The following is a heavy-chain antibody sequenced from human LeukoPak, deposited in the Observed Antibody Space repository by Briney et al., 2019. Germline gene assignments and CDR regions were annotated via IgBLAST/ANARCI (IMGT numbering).Heavy chain of an antibody. CDR1: GFTFSSYS. V-gene: IGHV3-21*01. CDR2: ISSSSSYI. J-gene: IGHJ4*02. D-gene: IGHD3-10*01. CDR3: ASVDYYGSGNYYNDVDY. Sequence: GGSLILSCAASGFTFSSYSMNWVRQAPGKGLEWVSSISSSSSYIYYADSVKGRFTISRDNAKNSLYLQMNSLRAEDTALYYCASVDYYGSGNYYNDVDYWGQGTLVTVSS.